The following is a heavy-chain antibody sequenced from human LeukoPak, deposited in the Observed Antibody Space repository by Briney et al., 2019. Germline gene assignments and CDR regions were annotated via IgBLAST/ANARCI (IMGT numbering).Heavy chain of an antibody. J-gene: IGHJ5*02. CDR3: VRGGVPGANWLDP. Sequence: SQTLSLTCTVSGGSITSGDYHWTWIRQPAGRGLEWIGRISTSGSTSYNPSLKSRVTVSLDTSKNQFSLDLNSVTAADTAVYYCVRGGVPGANWLDPWGQGTLVTVSS. CDR1: GGSITSGDYH. CDR2: ISTSGST. V-gene: IGHV4-61*02. D-gene: IGHD2-2*01.